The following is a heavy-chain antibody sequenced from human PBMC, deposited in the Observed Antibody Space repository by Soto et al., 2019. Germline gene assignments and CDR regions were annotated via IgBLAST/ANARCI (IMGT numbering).Heavy chain of an antibody. D-gene: IGHD2-15*01. J-gene: IGHJ5*02. V-gene: IGHV5-10-1*01. CDR3: ARPVSSYCSGGSCYSGGWFDP. CDR1: GYSFTSYW. Sequence: PGESLKISCKGSGYSFTSYWISWVRQMPGKGLEWMGRIDPSDSYTNYSPSFQGHVTISADKSISTAYLQWSSLKASDTAMYYCARPVSSYCSGGSCYSGGWFDPWGQGTLVTVSS. CDR2: IDPSDSYT.